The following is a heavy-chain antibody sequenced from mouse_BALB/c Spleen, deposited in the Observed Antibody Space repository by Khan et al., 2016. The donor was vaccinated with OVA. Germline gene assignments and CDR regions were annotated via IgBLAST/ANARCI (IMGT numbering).Heavy chain of an antibody. V-gene: IGHV5-9-3*01. CDR1: GFTFSSYA. CDR3: ARPPFTTAWYFDV. J-gene: IGHJ1*01. Sequence: EVELVESGGGLVKPGGSLKLSCAASGFTFSSYAMSWVRQTPEKRLEWVATISSGGSYTYYPDSVKGRFTISRDNAKNTLYLQMSSLRSEDTAMYYCARPPFTTAWYFDVWGAGTTVTVSS. CDR2: ISSGGSYT. D-gene: IGHD1-2*01.